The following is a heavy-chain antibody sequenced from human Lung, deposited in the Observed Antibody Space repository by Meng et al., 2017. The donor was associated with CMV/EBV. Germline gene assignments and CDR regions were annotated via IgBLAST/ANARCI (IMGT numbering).Heavy chain of an antibody. D-gene: IGHD2-8*01. CDR2: ISYDGSDK. CDR1: GFTFSSYA. J-gene: IGHJ4*02. Sequence: GGSXRLXCAASGFTFSSYAMHWVRQAPGKGLEWLAVISYDGSDKYYTDSVKGRFTISRDSSKNTLLLQMNSLRAEDTAVYYCARRNFYCTNGVCYLDYCGQGTLVTVSS. CDR3: ARRNFYCTNGVCYLDY. V-gene: IGHV3-30*04.